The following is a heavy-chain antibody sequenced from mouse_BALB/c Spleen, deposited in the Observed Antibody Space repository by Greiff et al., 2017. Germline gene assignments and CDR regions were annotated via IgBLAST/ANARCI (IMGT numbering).Heavy chain of an antibody. V-gene: IGHV5-4*02. CDR2: ISDGGSYT. Sequence: DVKLVESGGGLVKPGGSLKLSCAASGFTFSDYYMYWVRQTPEKRLEWVATISDGGSYTYYPDSVKGRFTISRDNAKNNLYLQMSSLKSEDTAMYYCARGPTATPYYAMDYWGQGTSVTVSS. CDR3: ARGPTATPYYAMDY. CDR1: GFTFSDYY. J-gene: IGHJ4*01. D-gene: IGHD1-2*01.